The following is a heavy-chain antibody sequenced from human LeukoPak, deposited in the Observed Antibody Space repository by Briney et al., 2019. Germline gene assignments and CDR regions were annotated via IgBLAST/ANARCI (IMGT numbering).Heavy chain of an antibody. J-gene: IGHJ3*02. CDR3: ARDLYYGSGAFDI. Sequence: SETLSLTCTVSGGSISSGGYYWSWIRQHPGKGLEWIGYVYYSGSTYYNPSLKSRVTISVDTSKNQFSLKLSSVTAADTAVYYCARDLYYGSGAFDIWGQGTMVTVSS. CDR1: GGSISSGGYY. V-gene: IGHV4-31*03. D-gene: IGHD3-10*01. CDR2: VYYSGST.